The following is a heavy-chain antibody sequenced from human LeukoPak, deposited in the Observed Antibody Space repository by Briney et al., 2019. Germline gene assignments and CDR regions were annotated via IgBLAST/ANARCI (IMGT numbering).Heavy chain of an antibody. CDR1: GFTFSSYA. J-gene: IGHJ4*02. CDR2: ISGSGGST. D-gene: IGHD3-10*01. CDR3: AKDQSSYGSGSYSDFDY. Sequence: GGSLRLSCAASGFTFSSYAMSWVRQAPGKGLERVSAISGSGGSTYYADSVKGRFTISRDNSKNTLYLQMNSLRAEDTAVYYCAKDQSSYGSGSYSDFDYWGQGTLVTVSS. V-gene: IGHV3-23*01.